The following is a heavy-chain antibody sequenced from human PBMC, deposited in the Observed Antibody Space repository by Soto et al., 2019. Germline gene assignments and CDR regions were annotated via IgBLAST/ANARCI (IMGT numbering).Heavy chain of an antibody. Sequence: SVKVSCKASGGTFSSYTISWVRQAPGQGLEWMGRIIPILGIANYAQKFQGRVTITADKSTSTAYMELSSLRSEDTAVYYCARGHDYGDYESRYYFDYWGQGTLVTVSS. CDR3: ARGHDYGDYESRYYFDY. D-gene: IGHD4-17*01. V-gene: IGHV1-69*02. J-gene: IGHJ4*02. CDR2: IIPILGIA. CDR1: GGTFSSYT.